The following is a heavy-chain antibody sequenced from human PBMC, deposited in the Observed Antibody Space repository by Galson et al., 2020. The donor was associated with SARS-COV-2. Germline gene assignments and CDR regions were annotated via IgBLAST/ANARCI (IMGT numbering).Heavy chain of an antibody. CDR2: IYYSGST. V-gene: IGHV4-39*01. Sequence: SETLSLTCTVSGVSISSRSYYWGWIRQPPGKGLEWIGSIYYSGSTYYNPSLKSRVTISVDTSKNQFSLRLSSVTATDTAVYYCARHDGHSYGFDFWGQGTLVTVSS. D-gene: IGHD5-18*01. J-gene: IGHJ5*01. CDR3: ARHDGHSYGFDF. CDR1: GVSISSRSYY.